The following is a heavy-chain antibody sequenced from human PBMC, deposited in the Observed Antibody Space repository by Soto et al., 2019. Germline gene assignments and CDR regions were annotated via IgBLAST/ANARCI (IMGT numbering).Heavy chain of an antibody. CDR3: AKDIGTSSWYWSATLDY. D-gene: IGHD6-13*01. Sequence: QVQLVESGGGVVQPGRSLRLSCAASGFTFSSYGMHWVRQAPGKGLEWVAVISCDGSNKYYADSVKGRFTISRDNSKNTLYLQMNSLRAEDTAVYYCAKDIGTSSWYWSATLDYWGQGTLVTVSS. V-gene: IGHV3-30*18. J-gene: IGHJ4*02. CDR2: ISCDGSNK. CDR1: GFTFSSYG.